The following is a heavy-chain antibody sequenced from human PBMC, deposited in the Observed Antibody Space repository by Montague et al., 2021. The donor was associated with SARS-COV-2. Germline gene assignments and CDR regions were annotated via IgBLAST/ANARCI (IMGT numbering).Heavy chain of an antibody. D-gene: IGHD2-21*01. CDR2: IYYSGTT. J-gene: IGHJ6*02. CDR3: ARGLPYQMLAWAIPNYSMDV. Sequence: IYYSGTTYHNPSLKSRLTISIDTSKNQFSLKLSSVTAADTAVYYCARGLPYQMLAWAIPNYSMDVWGQGTTVTVS. V-gene: IGHV4-31*02.